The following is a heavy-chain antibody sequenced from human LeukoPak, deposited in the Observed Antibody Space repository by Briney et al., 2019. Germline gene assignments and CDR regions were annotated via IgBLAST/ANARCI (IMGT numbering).Heavy chain of an antibody. D-gene: IGHD1-26*01. CDR2: INPNSGGT. Sequence: ASVTVSCTASGYTFTGYYMHWVRQAPGQGLEWMGWINPNSGGTNYAQKFQGWVTMTRDTSISTAYMELSRLRSDDTAVYYCARDHARGANYYYYGMDVWGQGTTVTVSS. CDR1: GYTFTGYY. J-gene: IGHJ6*02. V-gene: IGHV1-2*04. CDR3: ARDHARGANYYYYGMDV.